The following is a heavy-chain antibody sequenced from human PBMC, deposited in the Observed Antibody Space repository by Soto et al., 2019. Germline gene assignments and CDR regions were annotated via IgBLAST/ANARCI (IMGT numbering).Heavy chain of an antibody. Sequence: GGSLRLSCAASGFTFTRYSMNWVRQAPGKGLEWVSSISSTTNYRYSGYSMKGRFTISRDNAKNSQYLEMNSLRAEDTAVYYCARECEDLTSNFDYWGQGTLVTVSS. J-gene: IGHJ4*02. CDR1: GFTFTRYS. CDR2: ISSTTNYR. CDR3: ARECEDLTSNFDY. V-gene: IGHV3-21*06.